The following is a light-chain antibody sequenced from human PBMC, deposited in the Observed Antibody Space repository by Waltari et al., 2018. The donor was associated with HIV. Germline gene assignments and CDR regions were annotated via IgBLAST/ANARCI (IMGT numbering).Light chain of an antibody. CDR3: AASDDGLRGHVV. J-gene: IGLJ2*01. CDR2: KNK. V-gene: IGLV1-47*01. Sequence: QSVLTQPPSASATPGQRVTISCSGTRSNIGSNFVFWYQQFPGTAPKLLMYKNKKRFSGAPGRFSGSESATSASPAISGLRSDDAAVYYCAASDDGLRGHVVFGGGTTLTV. CDR1: RSNIGSNF.